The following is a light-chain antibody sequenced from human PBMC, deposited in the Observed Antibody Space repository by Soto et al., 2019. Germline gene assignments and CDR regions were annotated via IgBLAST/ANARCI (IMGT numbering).Light chain of an antibody. Sequence: QSALTQPASVSASPGQSITISCTGASSDVGAYNSVSWYQQRPGKAPKLMIYEVSNRPSGVSNRFSGSKSGNTASLTISGLQAEDEADYYCSSYTSSSSFVFGTGTKLTVL. J-gene: IGLJ1*01. V-gene: IGLV2-14*01. CDR2: EVS. CDR3: SSYTSSSSFV. CDR1: SSDVGAYNS.